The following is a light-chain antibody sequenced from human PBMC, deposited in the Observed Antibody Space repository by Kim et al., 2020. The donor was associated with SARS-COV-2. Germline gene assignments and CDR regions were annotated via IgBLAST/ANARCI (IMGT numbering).Light chain of an antibody. J-gene: IGKJ4*01. V-gene: IGKV1-13*02. Sequence: ASAGGRVTITCRASLHISSALAWYQQKPGEAPKLLIHGASILKSGVPSRFSGSGSGKHFTLTITNLQPEDFATYFCQQFITSPTFGGGT. CDR1: LHISSA. CDR3: QQFITSPT. CDR2: GAS.